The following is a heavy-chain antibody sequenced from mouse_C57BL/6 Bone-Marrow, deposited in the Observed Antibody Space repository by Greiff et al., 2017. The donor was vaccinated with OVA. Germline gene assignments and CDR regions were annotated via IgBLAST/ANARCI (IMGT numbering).Heavy chain of an antibody. Sequence: VQLQQPGAELVKPGASVKMSCKASGYTFTSYWLTWVKQRPGQGLEWIGDIYPGSGSTNYNEKFKSKAPLTVDTSSSTAYMPRSSLTSEDSAVYYCARWGDYCGSSRWDYWGQGTTLTVSS. D-gene: IGHD1-1*01. V-gene: IGHV1-55*01. CDR3: ARWGDYCGSSRWDY. J-gene: IGHJ2*01. CDR2: IYPGSGST. CDR1: GYTFTSYW.